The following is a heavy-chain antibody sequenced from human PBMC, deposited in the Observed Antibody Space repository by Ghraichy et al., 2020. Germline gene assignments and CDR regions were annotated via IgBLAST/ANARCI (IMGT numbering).Heavy chain of an antibody. CDR3: AREGRFSQYYYYYYGMDV. V-gene: IGHV3-48*02. CDR1: GFTFSSYS. Sequence: LSLTCAASGFTFSSYSMNWVRQAPGKGLEWVSYISSSSSTIYYADSVKGRFTISRDNAKNSLYLQMNSLRDEDTAVYYCAREGRFSQYYYYYYGMDVWGQGTTVTVSS. CDR2: ISSSSSTI. J-gene: IGHJ6*02. D-gene: IGHD3-3*01.